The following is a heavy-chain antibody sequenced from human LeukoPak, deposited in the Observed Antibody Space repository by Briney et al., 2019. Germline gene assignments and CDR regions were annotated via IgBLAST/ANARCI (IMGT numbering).Heavy chain of an antibody. Sequence: GGSLRLSCATSGFPFSNFWMNWVRQAPGKGLEWVANIKQDGSEKYYVDSVKGRFTISRDNAKNSLYLQMNSLRAEDTAVYYCARDTHLCFDYWGQGTLVTVSS. CDR1: GFPFSNFW. J-gene: IGHJ4*02. D-gene: IGHD3-10*02. V-gene: IGHV3-7*01. CDR3: ARDTHLCFDY. CDR2: IKQDGSEK.